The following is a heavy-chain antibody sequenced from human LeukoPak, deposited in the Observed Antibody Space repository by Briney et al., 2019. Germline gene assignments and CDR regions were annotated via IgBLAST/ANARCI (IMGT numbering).Heavy chain of an antibody. J-gene: IGHJ4*02. V-gene: IGHV1-2*02. D-gene: IGHD1-26*01. CDR1: GYTFTDYY. CDR2: ITPNSGDA. Sequence: ASVKVSCKASGYTFTDYYMHWVRQAPGLGLEWMGWITPNSGDANYAQNFLGRVTMTTDTSINTAYMDLSSLRSDDTAIYFCARDGTTVVGATIPFDYWGQGTLVTVPS. CDR3: ARDGTTVVGATIPFDY.